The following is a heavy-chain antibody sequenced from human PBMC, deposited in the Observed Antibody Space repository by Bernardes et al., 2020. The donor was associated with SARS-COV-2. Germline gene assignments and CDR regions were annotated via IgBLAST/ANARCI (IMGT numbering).Heavy chain of an antibody. D-gene: IGHD5-12*01. CDR2: ISGASGT. CDR1: GLTFSTSV. Sequence: GGSLRLSCAAAGLTFSTSVMRWVRQAPGKGLEWVSTISGASGTYYADSVKGRFTISRDNSKNTVYLQMNNLRAEDTAIYYCAKGSGYRFDYWGQGTLVTVSS. V-gene: IGHV3-23*01. CDR3: AKGSGYRFDY. J-gene: IGHJ4*02.